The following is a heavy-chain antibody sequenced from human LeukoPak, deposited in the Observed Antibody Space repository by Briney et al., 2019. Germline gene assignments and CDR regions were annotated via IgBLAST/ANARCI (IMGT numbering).Heavy chain of an antibody. V-gene: IGHV4-4*07. CDR3: ARDEELLWFGELLNYFDY. Sequence: TSETLSLTCTVSGGSISSYYWSWIRQPAGKGLEWIGRIYTSGSTNYNPSLKSRVTMSVDTSKNQFSLKLSSVTAADTAVYYCARDEELLWFGELLNYFDYWGQGTLVTVSS. D-gene: IGHD3-10*01. CDR2: IYTSGST. CDR1: GGSISSYY. J-gene: IGHJ4*02.